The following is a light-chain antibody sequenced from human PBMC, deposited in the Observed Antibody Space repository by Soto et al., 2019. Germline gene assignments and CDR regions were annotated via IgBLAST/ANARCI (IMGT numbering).Light chain of an antibody. CDR2: DAS. V-gene: IGKV3-11*01. CDR3: QQRSNWPLMT. Sequence: EIVLTQSPATLSLSPGERATLSCRASQSVSSYLAWYQQKPDQAPRLLIYDASNRATGIPARFSGSWSGTDFTLTINSLEPEDFAVYYCQQRSNWPLMTFGQGTKGEIK. J-gene: IGKJ1*01. CDR1: QSVSSY.